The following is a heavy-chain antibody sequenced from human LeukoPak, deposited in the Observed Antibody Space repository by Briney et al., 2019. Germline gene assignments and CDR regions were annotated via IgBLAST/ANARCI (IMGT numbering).Heavy chain of an antibody. CDR1: GFTFSSYR. J-gene: IGHJ3*02. Sequence: GGSLRLSCAASGFTFSSYRMNWVRQAPGKGLEWVSSISSSSSYIYYADSVKGRFIISRDNAKNSLYLQMNSLRAEDTAVYYCARDGASAGYYGFDIWGQGTMVTVS. CDR3: ARDGASAGYYGFDI. D-gene: IGHD3-22*01. CDR2: ISSSSSYI. V-gene: IGHV3-21*01.